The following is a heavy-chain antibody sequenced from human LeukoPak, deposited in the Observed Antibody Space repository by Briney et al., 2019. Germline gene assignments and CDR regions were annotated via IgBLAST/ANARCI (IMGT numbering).Heavy chain of an antibody. V-gene: IGHV4-59*01. CDR2: IYYSGST. Sequence: SETLSLTCTVSGGSISSYYWSWIRQPPGKGLEWIGYIYYSGSTNYNPSLKSRVTISVDTSKNQFSLKLSSVTAADTAVYYRATSGATTVTTWGGSWFDPWGQGTLVTVSS. D-gene: IGHD4-17*01. CDR3: ATSGATTVTTWGGSWFDP. CDR1: GGSISSYY. J-gene: IGHJ5*02.